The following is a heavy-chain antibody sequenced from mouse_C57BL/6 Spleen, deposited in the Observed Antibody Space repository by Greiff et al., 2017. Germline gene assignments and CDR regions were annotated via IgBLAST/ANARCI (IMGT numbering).Heavy chain of an antibody. V-gene: IGHV5-4*01. Sequence: EVQGVESGGGLVKPGGSLKLSCAASGYTFSSYAMSWVRQTPEKRLEWVATISDGGSYTYYPDNVKGRFTISRDNAKNNLYLQMSHLKSEDTAMYYGAREDGVRSLYAMDYWGQGTSVTVSS. D-gene: IGHD1-1*01. CDR2: ISDGGSYT. J-gene: IGHJ4*01. CDR3: AREDGVRSLYAMDY. CDR1: GYTFSSYA.